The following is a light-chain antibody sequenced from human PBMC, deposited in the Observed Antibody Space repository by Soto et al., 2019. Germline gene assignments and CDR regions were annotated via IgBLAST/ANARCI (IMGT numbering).Light chain of an antibody. CDR2: GAS. J-gene: IGKJ1*01. CDR3: QQHGTSSWM. Sequence: EIVLTQSPGTLSLSPGERATLSCRASQSVSSNYLAWYQQKPGQAPRLLIYGASSRATGIPDRFSGSGSGTDFSLTISRLEPEDFAVYYCQQHGTSSWMFGQGTKVEIK. V-gene: IGKV3-20*01. CDR1: QSVSSNY.